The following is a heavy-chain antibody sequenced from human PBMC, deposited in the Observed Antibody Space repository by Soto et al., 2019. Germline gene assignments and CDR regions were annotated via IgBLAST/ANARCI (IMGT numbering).Heavy chain of an antibody. D-gene: IGHD6-13*01. J-gene: IGHJ4*02. CDR2: IYYDGNT. V-gene: IGHV4-39*07. CDR1: GVSITSSSHC. CDR3: ALAAAGTGLFDY. Sequence: SETLSLTCTVSGVSITSSSHCWGWIRPPPGKGLECIANIYYDGNTYYNPSLKSRVTIPVDTSKNQFSLKLSSVTAADTAVYYCALAAAGTGLFDYWGQGTLVTVSS.